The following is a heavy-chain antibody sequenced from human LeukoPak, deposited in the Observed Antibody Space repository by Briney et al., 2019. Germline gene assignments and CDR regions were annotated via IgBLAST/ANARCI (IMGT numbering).Heavy chain of an antibody. J-gene: IGHJ4*02. CDR1: GFTFSSYG. Sequence: GGSLRLSCAASGFTFSSYGMHWVRQAPGKGLEWVAVIWYDGSNKYYADSVKGRFTISRDNSENTLYLQMNSLRAEDTAVYYCAKDPSFYDSSGYSSSYFDYWGQGTLVTVSS. D-gene: IGHD3-22*01. CDR3: AKDPSFYDSSGYSSSYFDY. V-gene: IGHV3-33*06. CDR2: IWYDGSNK.